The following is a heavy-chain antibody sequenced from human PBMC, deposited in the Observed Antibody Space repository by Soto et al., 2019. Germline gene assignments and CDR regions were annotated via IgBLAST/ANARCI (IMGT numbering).Heavy chain of an antibody. D-gene: IGHD6-19*01. CDR3: AKEHCRSGECKYHYGMDV. J-gene: IGHJ6*02. Sequence: EGQLLESGGGLEQPGGSLRLSCAASGFTFSNYAMTWVRQAPGKGLEWVSTISHTGGSTYYADSVKGLFTISRDNAKNTLYFQMNSLRGEDTAVYYCAKEHCRSGECKYHYGMDVWGQGTTVTVSS. CDR2: ISHTGGST. CDR1: GFTFSNYA. V-gene: IGHV3-23*01.